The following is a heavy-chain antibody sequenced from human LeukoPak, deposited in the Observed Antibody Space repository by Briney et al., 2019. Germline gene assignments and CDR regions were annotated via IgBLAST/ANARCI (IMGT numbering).Heavy chain of an antibody. J-gene: IGHJ6*04. D-gene: IGHD3-10*01. Sequence: SETLSLTCTVSGGSISSYYWSWIRQPPGKGLEWIGYIYYSGSTNYNPSLKSRVTISVDTSKNQFSLKLSSVTAADTAVYYCARQVTMVQKRGVDVWGKGTTVTVSS. CDR2: IYYSGST. CDR1: GGSISSYY. CDR3: ARQVTMVQKRGVDV. V-gene: IGHV4-59*01.